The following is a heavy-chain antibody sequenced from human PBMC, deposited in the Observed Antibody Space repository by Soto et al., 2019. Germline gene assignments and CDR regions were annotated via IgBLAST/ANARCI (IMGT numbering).Heavy chain of an antibody. CDR3: SRDRCSGGSCSGPFDY. CDR2: IWYEGSNK. CDR1: GVTLSSYG. V-gene: IGHV3-33*01. Sequence: PGGSLRLSCAALGVTLSSYGMDWVGQAPGKGLEGVADIWYEGSNKYYADSVKGRFTISRDNCKNTLYLQMNSLRAEDTAVYYCSRDRCSGGSCSGPFDYWGQGTLVTVSS. D-gene: IGHD2-15*01. J-gene: IGHJ4*02.